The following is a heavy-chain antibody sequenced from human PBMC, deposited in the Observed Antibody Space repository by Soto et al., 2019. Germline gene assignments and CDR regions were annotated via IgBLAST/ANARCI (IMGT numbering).Heavy chain of an antibody. V-gene: IGHV3-23*01. CDR2: IGGTSGST. J-gene: IGHJ2*01. D-gene: IGHD7-27*01. Sequence: EVQLLESGGGLVQPGGSLRLSCAASGFTFSNFVMGWVRRAPGKGLEWVSAIGGTSGSTYYADSVKGRFTISRDNSKNTLSLQMNSLRAEDTAIYYCAKRRGDGYFDFWGRGTLVTVSS. CDR1: GFTFSNFV. CDR3: AKRRGDGYFDF.